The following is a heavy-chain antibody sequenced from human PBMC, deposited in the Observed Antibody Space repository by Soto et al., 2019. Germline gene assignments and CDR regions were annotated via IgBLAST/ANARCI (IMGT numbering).Heavy chain of an antibody. CDR3: ARDYDILIGYPQKVYGMDV. CDR2: ISSSSSYI. Sequence: EVQLVESGGGLVKPGGSLRLSCAASGFTFSSYSMNWVRQAPGKGLEWVSSISSSSSYIYYADSVKGRFTISRDNAKNSLYLQMNSLRAEDTAVYYCARDYDILIGYPQKVYGMDVWGQGTTVTVSS. J-gene: IGHJ6*02. D-gene: IGHD3-9*01. CDR1: GFTFSSYS. V-gene: IGHV3-21*01.